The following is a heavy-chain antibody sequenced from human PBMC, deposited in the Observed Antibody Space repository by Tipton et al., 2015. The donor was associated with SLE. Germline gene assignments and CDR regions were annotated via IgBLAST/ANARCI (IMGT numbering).Heavy chain of an antibody. D-gene: IGHD2-21*01. CDR1: GGSISSSSYY. CDR3: ARDCGGSDAFDI. J-gene: IGHJ3*02. V-gene: IGHV4-61*05. CDR2: IYYSGST. Sequence: TLSLTCTVSGGSISSSSYYWGWIRQPPGKGLEWIGYIYYSGSTNYNPSLKNRVTISVDTSKNQFSLKLSSVTAADTAVYYCARDCGGSDAFDIWGQGTMVTVSS.